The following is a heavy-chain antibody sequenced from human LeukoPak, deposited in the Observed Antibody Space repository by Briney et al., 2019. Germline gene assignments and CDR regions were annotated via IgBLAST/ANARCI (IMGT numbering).Heavy chain of an antibody. CDR2: IIPILGTA. CDR3: ARNPGGDIVVVPAAILFGWFDP. CDR1: GGTFSSYA. Sequence: SVKVSCKASGGTFSSYAISWVRQAPGQGLEWMGGIIPILGTANYAQKFQGRVTITADESTGTAYMELSSLRSEDTAVYYCARNPGGDIVVVPAAILFGWFDPWGQGTLVTVSS. D-gene: IGHD2-2*01. J-gene: IGHJ5*02. V-gene: IGHV1-69*13.